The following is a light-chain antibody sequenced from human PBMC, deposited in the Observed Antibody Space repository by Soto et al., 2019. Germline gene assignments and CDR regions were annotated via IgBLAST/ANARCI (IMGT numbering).Light chain of an antibody. J-gene: IGKJ2*02. CDR1: QSISSW. V-gene: IGKV1-5*03. Sequence: DIQMTQSPSTLSASVGDRVTITCRASQSISSWLAWYQQKAGKDPKLLIYNASSFQGGVPSRVSGSGYGTEFTLTISSLQPDDFASYYCQKYHDYDCTVGQGTKLESK. CDR2: NAS. CDR3: QKYHDYDCT.